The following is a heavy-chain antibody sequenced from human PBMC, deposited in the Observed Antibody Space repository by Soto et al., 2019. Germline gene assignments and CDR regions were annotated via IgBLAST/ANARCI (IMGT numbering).Heavy chain of an antibody. CDR1: GFTFSSYA. Sequence: PGGSLRLSCAASGFTFSSYAMSWVRQAPGKGLEWVSAISGSGGSTYYADSVKGRFTISRDNSKNTLYLQMNSLRAEDTAVYYCAKAEYCSGGSCYSVFDYWGQGTLVTVSS. J-gene: IGHJ4*02. CDR3: AKAEYCSGGSCYSVFDY. CDR2: ISGSGGST. V-gene: IGHV3-23*01. D-gene: IGHD2-15*01.